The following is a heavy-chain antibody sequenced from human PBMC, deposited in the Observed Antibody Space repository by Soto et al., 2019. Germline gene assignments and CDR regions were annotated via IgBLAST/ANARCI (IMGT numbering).Heavy chain of an antibody. CDR1: GYTFSSYG. CDR2: TSGYNGNT. CDR3: ARVRDYHDFWSGYYKAGFDP. J-gene: IGHJ5*02. Sequence: QGQLVQSGAEVKTPGASVKVSCKASGYTFSSYGITWVRQAPGQGLEWMGWTSGYNGNTNYAQKLQGRVTMTTDTSTSTAYMELRSLRSDDTAVYYCARVRDYHDFWSGYYKAGFDPWGQGTLVTVSS. D-gene: IGHD3-3*01. V-gene: IGHV1-18*01.